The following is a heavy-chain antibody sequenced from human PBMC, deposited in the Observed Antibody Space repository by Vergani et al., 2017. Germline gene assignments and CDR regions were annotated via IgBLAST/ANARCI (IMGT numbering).Heavy chain of an antibody. J-gene: IGHJ6*03. D-gene: IGHD3-10*01. V-gene: IGHV4-59*01. CDR2: IDYSGST. CDR1: GGSINSYY. Sequence: QVQLQESGPGLVKPSETLSLTCTVSGGSINSYYWSWIRQPPGKGLQWIGYIDYSGSTNYNPPLKSRVTISVDTSKNQFSLKLSSVTAADTAVYYCARSVYYGSGSPYYMDVWGKGTTVTVSS. CDR3: ARSVYYGSGSPYYMDV.